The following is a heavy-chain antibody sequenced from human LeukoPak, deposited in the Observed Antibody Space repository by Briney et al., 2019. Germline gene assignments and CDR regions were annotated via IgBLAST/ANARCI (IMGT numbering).Heavy chain of an antibody. CDR2: IRSKANSYAT. V-gene: IGHV3-73*01. Sequence: GGSLRLSCAASGFTFSGSAMHWVRQASGKGLEWVGRIRSKANSYATAYAASVKGRFTISRDDSKNTAYLQMNSLKTEDTAVYYCTRGPDYYDSSGLDYWGQGTLVTVSS. J-gene: IGHJ4*02. CDR3: TRGPDYYDSSGLDY. CDR1: GFTFSGSA. D-gene: IGHD3-22*01.